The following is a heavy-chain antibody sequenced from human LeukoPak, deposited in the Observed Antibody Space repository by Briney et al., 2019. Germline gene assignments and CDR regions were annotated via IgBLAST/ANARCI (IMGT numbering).Heavy chain of an antibody. V-gene: IGHV3-21*01. Sequence: TGGSLRLSCAASGFTFSSYSMNWVRQAPGKGLEWVSSISSSSSYVYYADSVKGRFTISRDNAKNSLYLQMNSLRAEDTAVYYCAAVLYYYDSSGKNDAFDIWGQGTMVTVSS. J-gene: IGHJ3*02. CDR2: ISSSSSYV. CDR1: GFTFSSYS. CDR3: AAVLYYYDSSGKNDAFDI. D-gene: IGHD3-22*01.